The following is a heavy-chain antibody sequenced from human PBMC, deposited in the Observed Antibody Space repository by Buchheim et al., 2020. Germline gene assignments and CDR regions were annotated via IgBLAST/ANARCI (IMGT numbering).Heavy chain of an antibody. CDR2: IYYSGST. J-gene: IGHJ4*02. D-gene: IGHD3-22*01. Sequence: QLQLQESGPGLVKPSETLSLTCTVSGGSISSSSYYWGWIRQPPGKGLAWIGNIYYSGSTYYNPSLNSRVTISVDTSKNQFSLKLSSVTAADTAVYYCARAYYDSSGFTFGHWGQRTL. CDR3: ARAYYDSSGFTFGH. V-gene: IGHV4-39*01. CDR1: GGSISSSSYY.